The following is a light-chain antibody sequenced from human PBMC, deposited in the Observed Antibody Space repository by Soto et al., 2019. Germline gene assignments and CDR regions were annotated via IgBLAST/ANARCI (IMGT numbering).Light chain of an antibody. V-gene: IGLV1-40*01. CDR1: SSNIGAGYD. J-gene: IGLJ1*01. CDR2: GNT. Sequence: QSVLTQPPSVSGAPGQRVTISCTGSSSNIGAGYDVHWYQHLPGTAPKLLIYGNTNRPSGVPDRFSGSKSGTSASLAITGLQAXXEADYYCQSYDSSLSGLYVFGTGTKLTVL. CDR3: QSYDSSLSGLYV.